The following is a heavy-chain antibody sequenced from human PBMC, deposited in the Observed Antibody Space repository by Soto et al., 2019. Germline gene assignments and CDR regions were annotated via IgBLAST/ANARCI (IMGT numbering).Heavy chain of an antibody. D-gene: IGHD2-15*01. J-gene: IGHJ6*02. CDR2: IIPILGIA. V-gene: IGHV1-69*08. CDR1: GGTFSSYT. CDR3: AREPYCSGGSCYYYYGMDV. Sequence: QVQLVQSGAEVKKPGSSVKVSCKASGGTFSSYTISWVRQAPGQGLEWMGRIIPILGIANYAQKFQCRVTITADKSTSTAYMELSSLRSEDTAVYYCAREPYCSGGSCYYYYGMDVWGQGTTVTVSS.